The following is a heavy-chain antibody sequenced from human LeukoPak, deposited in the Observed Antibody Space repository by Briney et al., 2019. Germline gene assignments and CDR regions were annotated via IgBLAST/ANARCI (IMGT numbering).Heavy chain of an antibody. V-gene: IGHV4-30-2*01. CDR2: IYHSGST. J-gene: IGHJ5*02. CDR1: GGSISSGGYS. D-gene: IGHD3-16*02. CDR3: ARVCWSYLNRGKYNWFDP. Sequence: SETLSLTCAVSGGSISSGGYSWSWIRQPPGKGLEWIGYIYHSGSTYYNPSLKSRVTISVDRSKNQFSLKLSSVTAADTAVYYCARVCWSYLNRGKYNWFDPCGQGTLVTVSS.